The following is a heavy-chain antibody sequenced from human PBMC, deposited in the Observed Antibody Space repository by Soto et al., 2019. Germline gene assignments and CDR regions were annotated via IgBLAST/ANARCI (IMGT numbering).Heavy chain of an antibody. Sequence: QVQLQESGPGLVKPSGTLSLTCVVSGPSISSNNWWSWVRQPPGKGLEWIGEIYHSGTTSYNPSLKRRFTMSVDKSRRQFSLKVTSVAAADTAVYFFAKVGSGHSYDSDNWGQGTLGTVSS. V-gene: IGHV4-4*02. CDR3: AKVGSGHSYDSDN. J-gene: IGHJ4*02. CDR2: IYHSGTT. CDR1: GPSISSNNW. D-gene: IGHD3-22*01.